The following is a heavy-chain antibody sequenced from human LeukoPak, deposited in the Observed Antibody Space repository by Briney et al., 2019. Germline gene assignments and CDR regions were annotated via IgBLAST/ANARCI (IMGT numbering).Heavy chain of an antibody. J-gene: IGHJ5*02. CDR2: INHSAST. D-gene: IGHD3-9*01. V-gene: IGHV4-34*01. Sequence: PSETLSLTCAVYGGSFSGYYWSWIRQPPGKGLEWIGEINHSASTNYNPSLKSRVTISVDTSKNQFSLKLSSVTAADTAVYYCAYWLSTVGWFDPWGQGTLSPSPQ. CDR3: AYWLSTVGWFDP. CDR1: GGSFSGYY.